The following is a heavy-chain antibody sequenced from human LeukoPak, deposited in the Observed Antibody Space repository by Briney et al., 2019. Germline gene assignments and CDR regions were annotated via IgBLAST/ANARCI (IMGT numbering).Heavy chain of an antibody. CDR2: INQDGSEK. J-gene: IGHJ4*02. Sequence: GGSLRLSCAPSGFTLSSYWVIWVRQAPGKGLVWVADINQDGSEKYYVDSVKGRFTISRDNAKNSLYLQTNSLRAEDTAVYYCARYYDGSGYYDCFDYWGQGSLVTVSS. V-gene: IGHV3-7*01. CDR3: ARYYDGSGYYDCFDY. D-gene: IGHD3-22*01. CDR1: GFTLSSYW.